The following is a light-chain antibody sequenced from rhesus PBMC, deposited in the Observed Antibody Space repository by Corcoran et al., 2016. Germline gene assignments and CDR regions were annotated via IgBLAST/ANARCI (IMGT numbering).Light chain of an antibody. CDR1: QGINNY. CDR3: QQYGNSPYS. CDR2: YAS. Sequence: DIQMTQSPSSLSASVGARVTITCLASQGINNYLSWYQQKLGKAPKPLVYYASRLETGVPSRFSGSRSGTDYTLTISSLQPDDIATYYCQQYGNSPYSFGQGTKVEIK. V-gene: IGKV1-66*01. J-gene: IGKJ2*01.